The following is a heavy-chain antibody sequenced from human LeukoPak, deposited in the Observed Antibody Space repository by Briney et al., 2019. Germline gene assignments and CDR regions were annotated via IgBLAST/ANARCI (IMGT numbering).Heavy chain of an antibody. CDR1: GFTFSSYG. V-gene: IGHV3-23*01. Sequence: GGSLRLSCAASGFTFSSYGMHWVRQAPGKGLEWVSAISGSGGSTYYADSVKGRFTISRDNSKNTLYLQMNSLRAEDTAVYYCAKDYYGSGSYPYFDYWGQGTLVTVSS. D-gene: IGHD3-10*01. CDR2: ISGSGGST. J-gene: IGHJ4*02. CDR3: AKDYYGSGSYPYFDY.